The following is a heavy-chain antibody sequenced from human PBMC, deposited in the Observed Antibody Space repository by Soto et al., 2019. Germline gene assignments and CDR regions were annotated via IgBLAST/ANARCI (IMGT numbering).Heavy chain of an antibody. J-gene: IGHJ6*02. V-gene: IGHV4-61*01. D-gene: IGHD1-26*01. CDR1: GGSVSSGSYY. CDR2: IYYSGST. Sequence: QVQLQESGPGLVKPSETLSLTCTVSGGSVSSGSYYWSWIRQPPGQGLEWIGYIYYSGSTNYNPSLKSRVTISVDTSKNQFSLKLSSVTAADTAVYYCARDGAHVGATPYYYYGMDVWGQGTTVTVSS. CDR3: ARDGAHVGATPYYYYGMDV.